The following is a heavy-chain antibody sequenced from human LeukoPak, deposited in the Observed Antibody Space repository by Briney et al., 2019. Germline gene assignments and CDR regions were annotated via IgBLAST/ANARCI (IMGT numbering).Heavy chain of an antibody. CDR1: GFTFSSYS. CDR2: ISSSSSTI. V-gene: IGHV3-48*01. CDR3: ARAWYWGYFDY. D-gene: IGHD2-8*02. Sequence: GGSLRLSCAASGFTFSSYSMNWVRQAPGKGLEWVSYISSSSSTIYYADSVKGRFTISRDNAKNSLYLQMNSLRAEDTAVYYCARAWYWGYFDYWGQGTLVTVSS. J-gene: IGHJ4*02.